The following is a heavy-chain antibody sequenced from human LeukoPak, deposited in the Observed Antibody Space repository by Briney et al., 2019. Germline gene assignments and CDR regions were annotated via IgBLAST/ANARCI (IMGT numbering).Heavy chain of an antibody. CDR1: GGTFSSYA. V-gene: IGHV1-69*13. D-gene: IGHD3-22*01. CDR2: IIPIFGTA. Sequence: GASVKVSCKASGGTFSSYAISWVRQAPGQGLEWVGGIIPIFGTANYAQKFQGRVTITADESTSTAYMELSSLRSEDTAVYYCARGAGYYDSSGYYGLVGYFDYWGQGTLVTVSS. CDR3: ARGAGYYDSSGYYGLVGYFDY. J-gene: IGHJ4*02.